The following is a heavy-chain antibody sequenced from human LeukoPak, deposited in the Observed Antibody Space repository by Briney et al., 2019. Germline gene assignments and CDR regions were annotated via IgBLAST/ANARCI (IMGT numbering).Heavy chain of an antibody. D-gene: IGHD2-2*01. Sequence: GGSLRLSCAASGFTFSSTWMHWVRQVPGKELVWVARIESDGSRTTYAESVKGRFTISRDNAKNTLYLEMNSLRAEDTAVYYCARDWYHAIDYWGQGTLVTVSS. V-gene: IGHV3-74*03. CDR3: ARDWYHAIDY. CDR1: GFTFSSTW. J-gene: IGHJ4*02. CDR2: IESDGSRT.